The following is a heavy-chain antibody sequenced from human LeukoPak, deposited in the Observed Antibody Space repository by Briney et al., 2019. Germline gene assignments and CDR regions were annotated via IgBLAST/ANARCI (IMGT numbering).Heavy chain of an antibody. CDR1: AFTFSDYY. J-gene: IGHJ4*02. D-gene: IGHD5-18*01. CDR3: ASHVDTAMVSDYFDS. Sequence: GGSLRLSCAASAFTFSDYYMSWIRQAPGKGLEWVSHISSSGSIIYYADSVKGRFTISRDNAKSSLYLQMNSLRAEDTAVYYCASHVDTAMVSDYFDSWGQGTQVTVSS. V-gene: IGHV3-11*01. CDR2: ISSSGSII.